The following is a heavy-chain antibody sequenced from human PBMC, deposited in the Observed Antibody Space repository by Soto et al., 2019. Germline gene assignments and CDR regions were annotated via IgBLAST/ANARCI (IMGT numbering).Heavy chain of an antibody. CDR3: AKVGQLDITTGHAYFDH. J-gene: IGHJ4*02. D-gene: IGHD5-12*01. CDR2: ISWDGEST. Sequence: GGSLRLCCATSGYAVEDYAMHWVRQVPGKGLEWVSLISWDGESTYYADPVKGRFTVSRDNSEKSLYLQMNSVRVDDTALYYCAKVGQLDITTGHAYFDHWGQGTLVTVSS. CDR1: GYAVEDYA. V-gene: IGHV3-43D*04.